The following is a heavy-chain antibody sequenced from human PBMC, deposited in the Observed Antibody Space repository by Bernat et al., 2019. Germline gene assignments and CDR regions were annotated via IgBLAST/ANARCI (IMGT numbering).Heavy chain of an antibody. CDR3: ARDRYSSSSNRAFDI. J-gene: IGHJ3*02. V-gene: IGHV3-33*01. CDR2: IWYDGSNK. D-gene: IGHD6-13*01. Sequence: QVQLVESGGGVVQPGRSLRLSCAASGFTFSSYGMHWVRQAPGKGLEWVAVIWYDGSNKYYADSVKGRFTISRDNSKNTLYLLMNSLSSEDTAVYYSARDRYSSSSNRAFDIWGQGTMVTVSS. CDR1: GFTFSSYG.